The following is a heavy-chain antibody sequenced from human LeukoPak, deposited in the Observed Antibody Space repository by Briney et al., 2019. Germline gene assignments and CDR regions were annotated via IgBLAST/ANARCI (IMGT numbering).Heavy chain of an antibody. Sequence: GGSLRLSCAASGFTFSTYGMHWVRQAPGKGLEWVSFMEYDGSNKYYADSVKGRFTISRDNSKNTLYLQMNSLRPEDTAVYYCAKDACGGDCYSGYYFDYWGQGTLVTVSS. CDR1: GFTFSTYG. CDR3: AKDACGGDCYSGYYFDY. J-gene: IGHJ4*02. V-gene: IGHV3-30*02. D-gene: IGHD2-21*02. CDR2: MEYDGSNK.